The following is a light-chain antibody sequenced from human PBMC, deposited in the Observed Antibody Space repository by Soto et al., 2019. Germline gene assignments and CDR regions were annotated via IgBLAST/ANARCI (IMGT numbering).Light chain of an antibody. CDR1: SSNIGSNT. Sequence: QSVLTQPPSASGTPGQRVTISCSGSSSNIGSNTVNWYQHLPGTAPKLLIYSNNVRPSGVPDRFSGSKSGTSASLAISGLQSEDETDYYCAAWDDSLNGWVFGGWTKLTVL. V-gene: IGLV1-44*01. J-gene: IGLJ3*02. CDR2: SNN. CDR3: AAWDDSLNGWV.